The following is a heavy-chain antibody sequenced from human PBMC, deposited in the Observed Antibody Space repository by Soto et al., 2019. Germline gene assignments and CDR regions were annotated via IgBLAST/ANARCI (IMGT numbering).Heavy chain of an antibody. CDR3: ARGGYYYYMDV. Sequence: EVQLVESGGGLVQPGGSLRLYCAASGFTFSSYWMAWVRQAPGKGLEWVANIKQDGSEKYYVDSVKGRFTISRDNAKNSQYLQMNSLRAEDTAVYYCARGGYYYYMDVWGKGTTVTVSS. CDR2: IKQDGSEK. J-gene: IGHJ6*03. CDR1: GFTFSSYW. V-gene: IGHV3-7*01.